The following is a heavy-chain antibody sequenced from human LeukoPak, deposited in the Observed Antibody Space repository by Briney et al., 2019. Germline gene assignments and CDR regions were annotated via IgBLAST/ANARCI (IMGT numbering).Heavy chain of an antibody. CDR1: GFTFGDHA. J-gene: IGHJ5*02. V-gene: IGHV3-49*04. CDR3: TRVIRGDYGNYTTWFDP. Sequence: GGSLRLSCAGSGFTFGDHAMAWVSQAPGKGLEWVGFIRNKPSGGTTEYAASVKGRFTISRDDSRRIAYLQMNSLKTEDTALYYCTRVIRGDYGNYTTWFDPWGQGTLVTVSS. CDR2: IRNKPSGGTT. D-gene: IGHD4-11*01.